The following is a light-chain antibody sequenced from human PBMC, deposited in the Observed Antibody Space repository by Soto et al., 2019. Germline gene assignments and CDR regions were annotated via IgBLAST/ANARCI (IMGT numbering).Light chain of an antibody. V-gene: IGLV2-14*01. CDR1: SSDVGGYNY. Sequence: QSALTPPASVSGSPGQSITISCTGTSSDVGGYNYVSWYQQHPGKAPKLMIYDVSNRPSGVSNRFSGSKSGNTASLTISGLQAEDEADYYCSSYTSSSTVVFGGGTKVTVL. J-gene: IGLJ2*01. CDR3: SSYTSSSTVV. CDR2: DVS.